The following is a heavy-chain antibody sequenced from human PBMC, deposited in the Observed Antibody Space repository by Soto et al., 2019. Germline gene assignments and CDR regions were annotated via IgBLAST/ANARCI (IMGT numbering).Heavy chain of an antibody. D-gene: IGHD6-19*01. J-gene: IGHJ5*02. V-gene: IGHV1-24*01. Sequence: ASLKVSCKVSGYTLTELSMHWVRQAPGKGLEWMGGFDPEDGETIYAQKFQGRVTMTEDTSTDTAYMELSSLRSEDTAVYYCATARSSALWFDPWGQGTLVTVSS. CDR2: FDPEDGET. CDR3: ATARSSALWFDP. CDR1: GYTLTELS.